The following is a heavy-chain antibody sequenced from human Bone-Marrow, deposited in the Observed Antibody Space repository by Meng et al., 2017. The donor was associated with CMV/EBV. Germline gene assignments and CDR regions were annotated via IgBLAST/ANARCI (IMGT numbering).Heavy chain of an antibody. V-gene: IGHV4-38-2*02. CDR1: GYSISSGYY. CDR3: AGGWRWEPPRY. J-gene: IGHJ4*02. D-gene: IGHD1-26*01. Sequence: SETLSLTCTVSGYSISSGYYWGWIRQPPGKGLEWIGSIYHSGSTYYNPSLESRVTISVDTSKNQFSLKLSSVTAADTAVYYCAGGWRWEPPRYWGQGTRVTGSS. CDR2: IYHSGST.